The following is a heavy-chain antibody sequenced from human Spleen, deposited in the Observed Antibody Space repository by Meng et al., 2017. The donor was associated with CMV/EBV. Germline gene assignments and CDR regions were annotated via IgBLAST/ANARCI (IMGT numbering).Heavy chain of an antibody. CDR3: ASPKEYSSQYYFDY. CDR2: IIPIFGTA. V-gene: IGHV1-69*05. D-gene: IGHD6-6*01. Sequence: SGYTFTSYGISWVRQAPGQGLEWMGGIIPIFGTANYAQKFQGRVTITTDESTSTAYMELSSLRSEDTAVYYCASPKEYSSQYYFDYWGQGTLVTVSS. J-gene: IGHJ4*02. CDR1: GYTFTSYG.